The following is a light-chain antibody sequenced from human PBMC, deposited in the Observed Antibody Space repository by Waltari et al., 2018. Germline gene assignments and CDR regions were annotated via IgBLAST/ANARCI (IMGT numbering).Light chain of an antibody. CDR2: MAS. J-gene: IGKJ1*01. CDR1: QNLDRL. CDR3: QQYINYWT. V-gene: IGKV1-5*03. Sequence: TQSPSTLSAFVGDKVTITCRASQNLDRLLAWYQQKPGKATRLLIYMASNLESGVPSRFSGSGSGTEFTLTINSLQPDDFATYYCQQYINYWTFGQGTKVQ.